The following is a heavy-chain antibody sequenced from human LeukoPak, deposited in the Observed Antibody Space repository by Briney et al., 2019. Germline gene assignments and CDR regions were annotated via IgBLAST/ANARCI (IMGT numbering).Heavy chain of an antibody. D-gene: IGHD1-1*01. Sequence: SETLSLTCTVSGGSISSSSYYWGWIRQPPGKGREWIGSIYYSGSTYYNPSLKSRVTISVDTSKNQFSLKLSSVTAADTAVYYCATKGVPDWYFDLWGRGTLVTVSS. CDR1: GGSISSSSYY. J-gene: IGHJ2*01. V-gene: IGHV4-39*07. CDR3: ATKGVPDWYFDL. CDR2: IYYSGST.